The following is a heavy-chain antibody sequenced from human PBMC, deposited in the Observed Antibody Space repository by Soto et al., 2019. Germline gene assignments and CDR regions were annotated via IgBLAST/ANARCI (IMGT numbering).Heavy chain of an antibody. J-gene: IGHJ4*02. CDR2: ISGSGGST. D-gene: IGHD3-3*01. CDR1: GFTFSSYA. V-gene: IGHV3-23*01. Sequence: GGSLRLSCAASGFTFSSYAMSWVRQAPGKGLEWVSAISGSGGSTYYADSVKGRFTISRDNSKNTLYLQMNSLRAEDTAVYYCAKPIGHTYLEEYYFDYWGQGTLVTVSS. CDR3: AKPIGHTYLEEYYFDY.